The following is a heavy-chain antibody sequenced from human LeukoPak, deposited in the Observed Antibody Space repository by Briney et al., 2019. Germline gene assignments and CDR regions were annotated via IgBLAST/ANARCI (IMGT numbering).Heavy chain of an antibody. J-gene: IGHJ6*03. D-gene: IGHD4-11*01. CDR3: ARDTVTTGYYYYYYMDV. V-gene: IGHV1-2*02. Sequence: ASVKVSCKASGYSFTDYYMHWVRQAPGQGLEWMGWINPNSGGTNSAQKFQGRVTMTRDTSISTAYMELSRLRSDDTAVYYCARDTVTTGYYYYYYMDVWGKGTTVTVSS. CDR1: GYSFTDYY. CDR2: INPNSGGT.